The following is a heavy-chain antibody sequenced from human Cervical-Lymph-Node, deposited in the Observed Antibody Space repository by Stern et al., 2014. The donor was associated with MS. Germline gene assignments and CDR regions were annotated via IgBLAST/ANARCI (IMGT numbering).Heavy chain of an antibody. V-gene: IGHV3-23*04. J-gene: IGHJ5*02. CDR1: GLTFSNYA. CDR3: AKDHRRGLGQLPPNYDL. CDR2: ISGFGGGI. Sequence: VQLVQSGGDLVQPGGSLRLSCAASGLTFSNYAMSWVRQAPGKGLEWVSTISGFGGGIYYADSVKGRFTVSRDNSKNMLYLQMNSLRAEDSATYYCAKDHRRGLGQLPPNYDLWGQGTLVTVSS. D-gene: IGHD3-10*01.